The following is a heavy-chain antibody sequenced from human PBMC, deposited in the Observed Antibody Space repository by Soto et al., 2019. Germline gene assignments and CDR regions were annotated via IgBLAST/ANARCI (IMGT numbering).Heavy chain of an antibody. J-gene: IGHJ2*01. CDR3: ATSYCSGGSCYGPNWYFDL. D-gene: IGHD2-15*01. V-gene: IGHV3-30*03. CDR1: GFTFSSYG. CDR2: ISYDGSNK. Sequence: QVQLVESGGGVVQPGRSLRLSCAASGFTFSSYGMHWVRQAPGKGLEWVAVISYDGSNKYYADSVKGRFTISRDNSKNTLYLQMNSSRAEDTAVYYCATSYCSGGSCYGPNWYFDLWGRGTLVTVSS.